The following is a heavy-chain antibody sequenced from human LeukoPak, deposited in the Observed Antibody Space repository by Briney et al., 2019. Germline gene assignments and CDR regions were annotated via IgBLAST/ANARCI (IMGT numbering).Heavy chain of an antibody. Sequence: SETLSLTCTVSGGSISSGGYYWSWIRQPPGKGLEWIGYIYHSGSTYYNPSLKSRVTISVDRSKNQFSLKLSSVTAADTAVYYCARRDTSGYYAYWGQGTLVTVSS. CDR3: ARRDTSGYYAY. CDR1: GGSISSGGYY. CDR2: IYHSGST. V-gene: IGHV4-30-2*01. J-gene: IGHJ4*02. D-gene: IGHD3-22*01.